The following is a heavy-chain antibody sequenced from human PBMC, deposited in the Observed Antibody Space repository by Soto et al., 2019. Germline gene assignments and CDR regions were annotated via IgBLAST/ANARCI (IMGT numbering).Heavy chain of an antibody. CDR2: TYYRSRWYN. CDR1: GDSVSGNSAA. CDR3: AAGEASSRNLAPYYLDF. Sequence: SQTLSLTCAISGDSVSGNSAAWNWIRQSPSRGLEWLGRTYYRSRWYNDYAVSVKSRITVTPDTSKNQFSLKLLSVTTADTAVYFCAAGEASSRNLAPYYLDFWGQGTLVTVSS. D-gene: IGHD6-13*01. J-gene: IGHJ4*02. V-gene: IGHV6-1*01.